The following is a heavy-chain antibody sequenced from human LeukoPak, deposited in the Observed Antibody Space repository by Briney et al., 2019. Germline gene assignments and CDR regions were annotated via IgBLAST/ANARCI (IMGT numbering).Heavy chain of an antibody. Sequence: SVKVSCKASGGTFSSYAISWVRQAPGQGLEWMGRIIPIFGTANYAQKFQRRVTITTDESTSTAYMELSSLRSEDTAVYYCARANYYGSGRLSFDYWGQGTLVTVSS. CDR2: IIPIFGTA. CDR1: GGTFSSYA. J-gene: IGHJ4*02. CDR3: ARANYYGSGRLSFDY. V-gene: IGHV1-69*05. D-gene: IGHD3-10*01.